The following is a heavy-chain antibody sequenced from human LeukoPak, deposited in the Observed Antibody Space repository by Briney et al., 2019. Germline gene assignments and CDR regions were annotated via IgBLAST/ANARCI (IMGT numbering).Heavy chain of an antibody. V-gene: IGHV3-33*01. CDR2: IWYDGSNK. Sequence: PGRSLRLSCAASGFTFSSYGMHWVRQAPGKGLEWVAVIWYDGSNKYYADSVKGRFTISRDNFKNTLYLQMNSLRAEDTAVYYCARGRIAVAGPGSYFDYWGQGTLVTVSS. CDR3: ARGRIAVAGPGSYFDY. J-gene: IGHJ4*02. CDR1: GFTFSSYG. D-gene: IGHD6-19*01.